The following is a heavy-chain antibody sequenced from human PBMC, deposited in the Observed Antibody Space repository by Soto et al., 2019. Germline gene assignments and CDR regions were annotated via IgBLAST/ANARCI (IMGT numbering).Heavy chain of an antibody. D-gene: IGHD5-12*01. CDR3: TTEDPSWLRGLAY. CDR1: GASFTNAW. CDR2: IKTRIDSATT. J-gene: IGHJ4*02. Sequence: EVQLVESGGGLVKTGESLRLSCEASGASFTNAWMNWVRQAPGKGMEWVGRIKTRIDSATTDYAAPVKGRFTISRDDSKNTLSLQMDSLKTEDTAVYYCTTEDPSWLRGLAYWGQGTLVTVSS. V-gene: IGHV3-15*01.